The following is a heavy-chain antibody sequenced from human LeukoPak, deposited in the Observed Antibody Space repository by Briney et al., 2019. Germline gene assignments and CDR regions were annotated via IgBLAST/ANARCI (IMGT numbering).Heavy chain of an antibody. D-gene: IGHD5-18*01. CDR3: ARSQTAMVTFDY. Sequence: SETLSLTCAVSGGSISSGDYYWSWIRQPPGKGLEWIGYIYYSGSTYYNPSLKSRVTISVDTSKNQFSLKLSSVTAADTAVYYCARSQTAMVTFDYWGQGTLVTVSS. J-gene: IGHJ4*02. CDR1: GGSISSGDYY. V-gene: IGHV4-30-4*08. CDR2: IYYSGST.